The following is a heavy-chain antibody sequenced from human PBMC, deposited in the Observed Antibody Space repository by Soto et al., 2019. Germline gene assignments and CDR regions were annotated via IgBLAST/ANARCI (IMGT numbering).Heavy chain of an antibody. Sequence: SETLSLTCSVYGGSFSGYYWSWLRQPPGKGLEWIGEINHSGSPNYNPSLKSRVTISVDTSKNQFSLKMTSVTAADTAVDYCATENWRHQDFDAWGKGTPSTV. V-gene: IGHV4-34*01. J-gene: IGHJ4*02. CDR3: ATENWRHQDFDA. D-gene: IGHD1-1*01. CDR2: INHSGSP. CDR1: GGSFSGYY.